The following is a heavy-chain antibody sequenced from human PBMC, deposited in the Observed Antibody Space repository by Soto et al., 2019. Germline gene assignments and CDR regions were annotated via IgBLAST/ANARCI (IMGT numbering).Heavy chain of an antibody. CDR3: ATRGLNGDPFDY. CDR2: TFYTGST. CDR1: GGSIISTTYY. Sequence: SETLSLTCTVSGGSIISTTYYWAWIRQPPGEGLEWIGTTFYTGSTYYNPSLTSRLTISVDTSKNQFSLKLSSVTATDTAVYYCATRGLNGDPFDYWGQGTLVTVSS. V-gene: IGHV4-39*01. D-gene: IGHD4-17*01. J-gene: IGHJ4*02.